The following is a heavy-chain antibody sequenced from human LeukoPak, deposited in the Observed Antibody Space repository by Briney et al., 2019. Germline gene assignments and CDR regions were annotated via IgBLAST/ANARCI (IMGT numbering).Heavy chain of an antibody. J-gene: IGHJ4*02. CDR3: ARVVPAAPFDY. D-gene: IGHD2-2*01. Sequence: GSLRLSCAASGFTFSSCEMNWVRQAPGKGLEWVSYISSSGSTIYYADSVKGRFTISRDNAKNSLYLQMNSLRAEDTAVYYCARVVPAAPFDYWGQGTLVTVSS. CDR2: ISSSGSTI. CDR1: GFTFSSCE. V-gene: IGHV3-48*03.